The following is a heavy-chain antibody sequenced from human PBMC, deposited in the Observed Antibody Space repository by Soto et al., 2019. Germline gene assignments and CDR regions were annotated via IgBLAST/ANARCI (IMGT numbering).Heavy chain of an antibody. CDR1: GFTFCRLA. J-gene: IGHJ4*02. CDR2: IRGSGGST. Sequence: EVQLLDSGGGLVPAGGSLRPSCAASGFTFCRLALDWVRQAPGKGLEWVSVIRGSGGSTYYADSVKGRFTISRDNSKNTLYLQMNSLRAEDTAVYYCARRGPGTYFDYWGQGTLVTVSS. V-gene: IGHV3-23*01. CDR3: ARRGPGTYFDY. D-gene: IGHD6-13*01.